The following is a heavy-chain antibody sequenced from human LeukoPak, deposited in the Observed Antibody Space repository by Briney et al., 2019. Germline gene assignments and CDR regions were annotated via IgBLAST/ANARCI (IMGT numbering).Heavy chain of an antibody. CDR1: GFTFSSYW. CDR3: VRDGCSSTSCYSVNDY. Sequence: GGSLRLSCAASGFTFSSYWMHWVRQAPGKGLVWVSRINTDGSSTSYADSVKGRFTISRDNAKNTLYLQMNSLRAEDTAVYYCVRDGCSSTSCYSVNDYWGQGTLVTVSS. J-gene: IGHJ4*02. CDR2: INTDGSST. D-gene: IGHD2-2*02. V-gene: IGHV3-74*01.